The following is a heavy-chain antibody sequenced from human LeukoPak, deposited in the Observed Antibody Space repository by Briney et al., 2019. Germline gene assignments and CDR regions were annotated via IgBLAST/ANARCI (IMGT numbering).Heavy chain of an antibody. D-gene: IGHD6-19*01. CDR2: ISAYNGNT. J-gene: IGHJ4*02. CDR1: GYTFTSYG. Sequence: ASVKVSCKASGYTFTSYGISWVRQAPGQGLEWMGWISAYNGNTNYAQKLQGRVTMTTDTSTSTAYMELRSLRSDDTAVYYCVRAIAVAGKNDYWGQGTLVTVSS. V-gene: IGHV1-18*01. CDR3: VRAIAVAGKNDY.